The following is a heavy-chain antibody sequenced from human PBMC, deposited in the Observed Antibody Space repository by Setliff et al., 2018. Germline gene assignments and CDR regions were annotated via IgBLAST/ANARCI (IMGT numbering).Heavy chain of an antibody. CDR2: INHSGST. Sequence: SDTLSLTCAVYGGSFSGYYWSWIRQPPGKGLEWIGEINHSGSTNYNPSLKSRVTISVDTSKNQFSLKLSSVTAADTAVYYCAREDFWSGRNDYWGQGTLVTVSS. CDR1: GGSFSGYY. J-gene: IGHJ4*02. D-gene: IGHD3-3*01. V-gene: IGHV4-34*01. CDR3: AREDFWSGRNDY.